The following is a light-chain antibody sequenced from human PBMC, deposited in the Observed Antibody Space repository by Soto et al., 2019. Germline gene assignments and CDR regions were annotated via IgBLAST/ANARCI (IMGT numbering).Light chain of an antibody. Sequence: DIQMTQSPSTLSASIGDRVTITCRAGQSISRSLAWYQQKPGKAPKLLIYKASNLESGVPSRFSGSGSGTEFTRTISGLQPDDFATYYCQHFNSSPLTFGGGTRVEIK. CDR3: QHFNSSPLT. V-gene: IGKV1-5*03. J-gene: IGKJ4*01. CDR2: KAS. CDR1: QSISRS.